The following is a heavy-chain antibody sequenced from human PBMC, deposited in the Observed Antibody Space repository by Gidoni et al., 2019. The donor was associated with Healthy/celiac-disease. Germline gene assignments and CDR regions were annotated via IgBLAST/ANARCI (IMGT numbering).Heavy chain of an antibody. CDR2: INSDGSST. Sequence: EVQLVESGGGLVQPGGSLRLSCAASGFTFSSYWMHWVRQAPGTGLVWVSRINSDGSSTSYADSVKGRFTISRDNAKNTLYLQMNSLRAEDTAVYYCARAPSAYCGGDCYDYGMDVWGQGTTVTVSS. CDR3: ARAPSAYCGGDCYDYGMDV. V-gene: IGHV3-74*01. CDR1: GFTFSSYW. D-gene: IGHD2-21*02. J-gene: IGHJ6*02.